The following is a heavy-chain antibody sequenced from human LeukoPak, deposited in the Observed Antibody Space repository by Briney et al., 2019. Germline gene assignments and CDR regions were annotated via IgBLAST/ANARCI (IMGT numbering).Heavy chain of an antibody. D-gene: IGHD6-13*01. V-gene: IGHV4-39*07. Sequence: SETLSLTCTVSGGSISSSSYYWGWIRQPPGKGLEWIGSIYYSGSTYYNPSLKSRVTISVDTSKNQFSLKLSSVTAADTAVYYCARDYTPHGYSSSWSDYWGQGTLVTVSS. J-gene: IGHJ4*02. CDR1: GGSISSSSYY. CDR2: IYYSGST. CDR3: ARDYTPHGYSSSWSDY.